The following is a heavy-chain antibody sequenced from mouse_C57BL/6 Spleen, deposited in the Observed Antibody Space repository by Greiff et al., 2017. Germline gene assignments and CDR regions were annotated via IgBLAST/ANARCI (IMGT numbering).Heavy chain of an antibody. J-gene: IGHJ1*03. Sequence: DVKLVESGGGLVQPGESLKLSCESNAYEFPSHDMSWVRKTPEKRLELVAAINSDGGSTYYPDTMERRFIISRDNTKKTLYLQMSSLRSEDTALYYCARRIYYGNYDWYFDVWGTGTTVTVSS. D-gene: IGHD2-1*01. CDR1: AYEFPSHD. V-gene: IGHV5-2*03. CDR3: ARRIYYGNYDWYFDV. CDR2: INSDGGST.